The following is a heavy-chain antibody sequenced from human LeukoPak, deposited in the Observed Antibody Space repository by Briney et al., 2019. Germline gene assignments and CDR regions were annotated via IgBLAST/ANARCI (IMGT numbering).Heavy chain of an antibody. V-gene: IGHV3-74*01. CDR1: GFTFRTYW. J-gene: IGHJ6*02. CDR2: INTDGRGT. D-gene: IGHD3-3*01. Sequence: QSGGSLRLSCAASGFTFRTYWMHWVRQAPGKGLVWVSRINTDGRGTSYADSVKGRFTVSRDNSKDTLYLQMNSLRADDTAVYYCARENLKYYDFWSGYYTWDYYYGMDVWGQGTTVTVSS. CDR3: ARENLKYYDFWSGYYTWDYYYGMDV.